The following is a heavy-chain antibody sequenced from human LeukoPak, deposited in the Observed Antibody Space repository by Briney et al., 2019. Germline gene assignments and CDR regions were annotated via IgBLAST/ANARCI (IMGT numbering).Heavy chain of an antibody. CDR1: EFTFSNYA. Sequence: GGSLRLSCAASEFTFSNYAMNWVRQAPGKGLVWVSRINSDGSSTSYADSVKGRFTISRDNAKNTLYLQMNSLRAEDTAVYYCARGDSGYYYTYYFDYWGQGTLVTVSS. D-gene: IGHD3-22*01. CDR2: INSDGSST. CDR3: ARGDSGYYYTYYFDY. V-gene: IGHV3-74*01. J-gene: IGHJ4*02.